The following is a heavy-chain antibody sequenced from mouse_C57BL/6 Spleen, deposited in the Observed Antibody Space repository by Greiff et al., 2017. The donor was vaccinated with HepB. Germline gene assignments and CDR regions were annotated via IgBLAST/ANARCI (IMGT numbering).Heavy chain of an antibody. CDR1: GFNIKDDY. J-gene: IGHJ3*01. V-gene: IGHV14-4*01. CDR3: TTRAMVTAFAY. D-gene: IGHD2-2*01. CDR2: IDPENGDT. Sequence: VQLQQSGAELVRPGASVKLSCTASGFNIKDDYMHWVKQRPEQGLEWIGWIDPENGDTEYASKFQGKATITADTSSNTAYLQLSSLTSEDTAVYYCTTRAMVTAFAYWGQGTLVTVSA.